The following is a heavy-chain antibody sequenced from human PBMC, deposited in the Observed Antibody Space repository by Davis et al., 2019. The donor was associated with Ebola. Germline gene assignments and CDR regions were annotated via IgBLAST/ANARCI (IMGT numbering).Heavy chain of an antibody. CDR2: ISSTGNHI. CDR1: GFTFSTYS. J-gene: IGHJ4*02. D-gene: IGHD1-1*01. Sequence: GESLKLSCAASGFTFSTYSMNWVRQAPGKGLEWVASISSTGNHIYYADSVKGRFTVSRDSAKKALYLQMNSLRAEDTAVYYCARDWNDSAYFDYWGQGTLVNVSS. V-gene: IGHV3-21*01. CDR3: ARDWNDSAYFDY.